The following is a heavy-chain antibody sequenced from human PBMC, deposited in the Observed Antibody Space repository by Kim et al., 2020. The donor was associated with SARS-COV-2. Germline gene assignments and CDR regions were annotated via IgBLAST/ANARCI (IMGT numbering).Heavy chain of an antibody. CDR1: GFSFSTNA. V-gene: IGHV3-23*01. Sequence: GGSLRLSCAASGFSFSTNAMGWVRQAPGKGLEWVSSISGNGGSTFYADSVRGRFTISRDISKSTLYLQMNSLRAEDTALYYCAKDVWGYSGMDVWGQGTTVTVSS. CDR3: AKDVWGYSGMDV. CDR2: ISGNGGST. D-gene: IGHD3-16*02. J-gene: IGHJ6*02.